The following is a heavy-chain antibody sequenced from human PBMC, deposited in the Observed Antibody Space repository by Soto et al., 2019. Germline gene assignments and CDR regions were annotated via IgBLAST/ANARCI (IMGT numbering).Heavy chain of an antibody. D-gene: IGHD6-13*01. V-gene: IGHV3-23*01. CDR3: AKGRSSRWYPTANWFDP. J-gene: IGHJ5*02. CDR2: ISGSGVST. CDR1: QFTFSTYA. Sequence: EVQLLESGGGLVQPGGSLRLSCGASQFTFSTYAMSWVRQAPGKGLDWVSAISGSGVSTYYADSVKGRFTISRDNSKNTLYLQMNSLRAEDTAVYYCAKGRSSRWYPTANWFDPWGQGTLVTVSS.